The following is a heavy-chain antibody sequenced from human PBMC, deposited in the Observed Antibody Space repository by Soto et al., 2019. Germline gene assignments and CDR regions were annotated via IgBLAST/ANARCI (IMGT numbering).Heavy chain of an antibody. V-gene: IGHV5-51*03. CDR2: IYPGDSDT. CDR3: ARSPNDYGHPRGWFDP. CDR1: GYSFTSYW. Sequence: EVQLVQSGAEVKKPGESLKISCKGSGYSFTSYWIGWVRQMPGKGLEWMGIIYPGDSDTRYSPSFQGQVTISADKSISTAYLQWSSLKASDTAMYYCARSPNDYGHPRGWFDPWGQGTLVTVSS. D-gene: IGHD4-17*01. J-gene: IGHJ5*02.